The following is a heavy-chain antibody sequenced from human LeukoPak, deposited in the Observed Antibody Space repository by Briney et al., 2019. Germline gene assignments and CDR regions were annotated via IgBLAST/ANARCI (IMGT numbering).Heavy chain of an antibody. V-gene: IGHV3-48*01. Sequence: GGSLRLSCAASGFTFSAYNMIWVRQAPGKGLEWLSHISGSSSAIYYADSVQGRFTISRDNAKNSLSLQMSSLRAEDTAVYYCGRDLGGRSGYWGQGTLVTVSS. CDR1: GFTFSAYN. J-gene: IGHJ4*02. CDR3: GRDLGGRSGY. CDR2: ISGSSSAI. D-gene: IGHD1-26*01.